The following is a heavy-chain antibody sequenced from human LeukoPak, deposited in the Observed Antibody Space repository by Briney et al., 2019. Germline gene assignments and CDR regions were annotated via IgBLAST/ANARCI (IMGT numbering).Heavy chain of an antibody. CDR1: GYTFTGYY. Sequence: ASVKVSCKASGYTFTGYYMHWVRQAPGQGLEWMGWINPNSGGTNYAQKFQGRVIMTRDTSISTAYMELSRLRSDDTAVYYCAPRIAVAGSDFDHWGQGTLVTVSS. CDR2: INPNSGGT. V-gene: IGHV1-2*02. D-gene: IGHD6-19*01. CDR3: APRIAVAGSDFDH. J-gene: IGHJ4*02.